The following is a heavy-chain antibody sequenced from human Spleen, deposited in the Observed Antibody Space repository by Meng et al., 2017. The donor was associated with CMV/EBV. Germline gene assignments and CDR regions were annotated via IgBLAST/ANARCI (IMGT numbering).Heavy chain of an antibody. D-gene: IGHD3-10*01. CDR1: GGSISSGDYY. Sequence: QRQGPGPGLVKPSQTLSLTCTVSGGSISSGDYYWSWIRQPPGKGLEWIGYIYYSGSTYYNPSLKSRVTMFVDTSKNQFSLMLTSVTATDTAVYYCARRRGGSGRDCWGQGTLVTVSS. V-gene: IGHV4-30-4*08. J-gene: IGHJ4*02. CDR3: ARRRGGSGRDC. CDR2: IYYSGST.